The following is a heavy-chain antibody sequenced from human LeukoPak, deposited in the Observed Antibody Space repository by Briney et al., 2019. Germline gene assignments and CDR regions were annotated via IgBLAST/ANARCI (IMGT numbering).Heavy chain of an antibody. CDR1: GYTFTSYY. CDR3: ARVIAVADTFDY. Sequence: GASLKVSCKASGYTFTSYYMHWVRQTPEQGLEWMGIINPSGGSTSYAQQFQGRVTMTRDTSTSTVYMELSSLRSEDTAVYYCARVIAVADTFDYWGQGTLVTVSS. CDR2: INPSGGST. D-gene: IGHD6-19*01. V-gene: IGHV1-46*01. J-gene: IGHJ4*02.